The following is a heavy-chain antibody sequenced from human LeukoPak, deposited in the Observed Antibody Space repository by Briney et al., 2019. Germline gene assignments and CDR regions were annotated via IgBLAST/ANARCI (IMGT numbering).Heavy chain of an antibody. CDR1: GGSISSSSYY. CDR2: IYYSGST. Sequence: SETLSLTCTVSGGSISSSSYYWGWIRQPPGKGLEWIGSIYYSGSTYYNPSLKSRVTISVDTSKNQFSLKLSSVTAADTAVYYCAGIAIVVVPAAYDYWGQGTLVTVSS. V-gene: IGHV4-39*01. D-gene: IGHD2-2*01. CDR3: AGIAIVVVPAAYDY. J-gene: IGHJ4*02.